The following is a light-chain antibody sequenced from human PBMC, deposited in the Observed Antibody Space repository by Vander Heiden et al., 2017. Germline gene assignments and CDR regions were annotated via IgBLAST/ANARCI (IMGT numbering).Light chain of an antibody. Sequence: SSELTQDPAVSVALGPTVRLTCQGDRLRSYYASWYQQKPGPAPVLVIYGKNDRPSGIPDRFSGSSSGNTASLTITGAQAEDEADYYCNSRDSSGNYYGFGTGTKVTVL. CDR2: GKN. J-gene: IGLJ1*01. CDR1: RLRSYY. V-gene: IGLV3-19*01. CDR3: NSRDSSGNYYG.